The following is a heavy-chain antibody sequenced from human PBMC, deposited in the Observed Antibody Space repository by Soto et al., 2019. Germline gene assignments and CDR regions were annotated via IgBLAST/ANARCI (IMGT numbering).Heavy chain of an antibody. J-gene: IGHJ4*02. V-gene: IGHV3-11*05. Sequence: QVQLVESGGGLVKPGGSLRLSCAASGFTFSDYYMSWIRQAPGKGLEWVSYMSSSSSYTNYADSVKGRFTISRDNAXNXXYLQMNSLRAEDTAVYYCARDSVYYGDYELNYFDYWGQGTLVTVSS. CDR2: MSSSSSYT. CDR1: GFTFSDYY. D-gene: IGHD4-17*01. CDR3: ARDSVYYGDYELNYFDY.